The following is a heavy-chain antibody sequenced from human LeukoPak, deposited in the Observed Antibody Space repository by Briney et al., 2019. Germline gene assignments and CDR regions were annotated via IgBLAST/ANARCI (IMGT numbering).Heavy chain of an antibody. J-gene: IGHJ6*03. Sequence: GGSLRLSCAASGFTVSSNYMNWVRQAPGKGLEWVSVIYSGDSTYYAESVKGRFTISRDNAKNSLYLQMNSLRAEDTAVYYCARPLAAAAHYYYYYMDVWGKGTTVTISS. CDR3: ARPLAAAAHYYYYYMDV. CDR1: GFTVSSNY. CDR2: IYSGDST. D-gene: IGHD6-13*01. V-gene: IGHV3-66*01.